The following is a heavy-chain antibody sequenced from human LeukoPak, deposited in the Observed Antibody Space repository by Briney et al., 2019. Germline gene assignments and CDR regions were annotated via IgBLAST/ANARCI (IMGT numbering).Heavy chain of an antibody. Sequence: ASVKVSCKASGYTFTSYGISWVRQAPGQGLEWMGGISAYNGNTNYAQKLQGRVTMTTDTSTSTAYMELRSLRSDDTAVYYCARIPVHHYYDSSGFTYYFDYWGQGTLVTVSS. D-gene: IGHD3-22*01. V-gene: IGHV1-18*01. CDR3: ARIPVHHYYDSSGFTYYFDY. J-gene: IGHJ4*02. CDR1: GYTFTSYG. CDR2: ISAYNGNT.